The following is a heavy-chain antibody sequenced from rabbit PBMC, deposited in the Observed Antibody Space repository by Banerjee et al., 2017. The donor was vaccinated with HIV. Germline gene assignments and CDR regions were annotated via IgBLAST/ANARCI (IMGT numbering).Heavy chain of an antibody. J-gene: IGHJ4*01. CDR3: ARDLTGVIGWNFNL. D-gene: IGHD1-1*01. V-gene: IGHV1S45*01. CDR2: IAGSSIGTA. CDR1: GFSLSSYE. Sequence: QQQLEESGGGLVKPEGSLTLTCTASGFSLSSYEMCWVRQAPGKGLEWIGCIAGSSIGTAYYANWAKGRFTISRTSSTTVTLQMTSLTAADTATYFCARDLTGVIGWNFNLWGPGTLVTVS.